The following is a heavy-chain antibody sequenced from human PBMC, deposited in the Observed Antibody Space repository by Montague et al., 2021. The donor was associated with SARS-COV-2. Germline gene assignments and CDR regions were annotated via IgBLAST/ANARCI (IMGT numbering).Heavy chain of an antibody. D-gene: IGHD2-2*01. CDR2: IYYDGYT. J-gene: IGHJ6*02. V-gene: IGHV4-31*03. CDR1: GGSISSGGYY. CDR3: ARDAIGAAGGYGMDV. Sequence: TLSLTCTVSGGSISSGGYYWSWIRQHPGKGLEWIGYIYYDGYTYYNPSLKSRVTISVDTSKNQFSLNLSSVIAADTAVYYCARDAIGAAGGYGMDVWGQGTTVTVSS.